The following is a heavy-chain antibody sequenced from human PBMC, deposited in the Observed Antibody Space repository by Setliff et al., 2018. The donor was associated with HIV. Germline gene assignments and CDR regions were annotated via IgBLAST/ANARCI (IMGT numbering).Heavy chain of an antibody. J-gene: IGHJ5*02. Sequence: SETLSLTCTVSGGSFSNFFWNWIRQPPGKGLGCIGYINSSGTTNYNPSLKSRVNISIDPSKNHFTLRLSSVTVADTAVYYCARRGRFMGWFDPWGQGSLVTVSS. CDR2: INSSGTT. D-gene: IGHD3-3*01. CDR1: GGSFSNFF. CDR3: ARRGRFMGWFDP. V-gene: IGHV4-4*09.